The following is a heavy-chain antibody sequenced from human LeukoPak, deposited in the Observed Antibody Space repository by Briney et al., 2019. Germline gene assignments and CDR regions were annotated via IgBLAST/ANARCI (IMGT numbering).Heavy chain of an antibody. J-gene: IGHJ5*02. Sequence: SETLSLTCTVTGGSISSYYWSWIRQPPGKGLEWIGYIYYSGGSNYNPSLKSRVTISVDTSKNQFSLKLSSVTAADTAVYYCASGIFTNGFDPWGQGTLVTVSS. CDR2: IYYSGGS. CDR3: ASGIFTNGFDP. V-gene: IGHV4-59*01. D-gene: IGHD2-8*01. CDR1: GGSISSYY.